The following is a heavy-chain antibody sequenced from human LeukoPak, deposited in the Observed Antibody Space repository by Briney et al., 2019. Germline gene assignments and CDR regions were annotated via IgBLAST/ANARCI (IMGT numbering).Heavy chain of an antibody. CDR2: ISDSGGST. Sequence: GGSLRLSCAASGFTFSSYSMNWVRQAPGKGLEWVSGISDSGGSTYYADSVKGRFTISRDNSKNTLYLQMNSLRAEDTAVYYCAKNWGGLYDYWGQGTLVTVSS. J-gene: IGHJ4*02. V-gene: IGHV3-23*01. CDR1: GFTFSSYS. D-gene: IGHD3-16*01. CDR3: AKNWGGLYDY.